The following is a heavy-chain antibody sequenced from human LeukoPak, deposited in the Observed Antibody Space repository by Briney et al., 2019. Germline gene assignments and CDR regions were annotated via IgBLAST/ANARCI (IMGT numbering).Heavy chain of an antibody. Sequence: SSETLSLPCPVSGGSISSGGYYWSWIRQHPGQGLEWIGYFYYSGSTYYNPSLKSRVTISVDTSKNQFSLKLSSVTAADTAVYYCARLEKRYYFDYWGQGTLVTVSS. D-gene: IGHD4-17*01. V-gene: IGHV4-31*03. CDR2: FYYSGST. J-gene: IGHJ4*02. CDR1: GGSISSGGYY. CDR3: ARLEKRYYFDY.